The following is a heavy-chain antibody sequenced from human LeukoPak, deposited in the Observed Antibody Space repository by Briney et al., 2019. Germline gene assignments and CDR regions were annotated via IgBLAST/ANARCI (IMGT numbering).Heavy chain of an antibody. CDR1: GFTFSSYA. V-gene: IGHV3-23*01. D-gene: IGHD3-10*01. J-gene: IGHJ4*02. Sequence: GVSLRLYCAASGFTFSSYAMSWLRQAPGKGLEWVLGITCSGDSTYYADSVKGRFTISRDNSKNTLYLHLNSLRAEDTAVYYCAKDLKVRPPLVRGVKNDYWGQGTLVTVSS. CDR2: ITCSGDST. CDR3: AKDLKVRPPLVRGVKNDY.